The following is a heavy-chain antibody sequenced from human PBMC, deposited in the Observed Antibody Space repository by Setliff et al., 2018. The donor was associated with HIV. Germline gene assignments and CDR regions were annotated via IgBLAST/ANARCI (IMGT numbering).Heavy chain of an antibody. V-gene: IGHV4-39*07. Sequence: SETLSLTCSVSGGSISSSTYYWGWIRQPPGKGLEWIGDIFYTGNTYYNPSLKSRVAISVDTSENQFSLKLNSVTAADTAVFYCARVPFTTGFDYWGQGILVTVS. D-gene: IGHD3-3*01. CDR3: ARVPFTTGFDY. J-gene: IGHJ4*02. CDR1: GGSISSSTYY. CDR2: IFYTGNT.